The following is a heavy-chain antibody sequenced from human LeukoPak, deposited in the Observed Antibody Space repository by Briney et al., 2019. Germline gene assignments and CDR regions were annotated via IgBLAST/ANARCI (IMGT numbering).Heavy chain of an antibody. Sequence: SETLSLTCTVSGGSISSYYWSWIRQPPGKGLEWIGYIYYSGSTNYNPSLKSRVTISVDTSKNQFPLKLSSVTAADTAVYYCARVGMVTAILHAFDIWGQGTMVTVSS. V-gene: IGHV4-59*08. D-gene: IGHD2-21*02. CDR2: IYYSGST. CDR3: ARVGMVTAILHAFDI. CDR1: GGSISSYY. J-gene: IGHJ3*02.